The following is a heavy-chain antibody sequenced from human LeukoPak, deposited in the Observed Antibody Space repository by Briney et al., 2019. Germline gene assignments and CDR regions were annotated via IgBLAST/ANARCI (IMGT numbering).Heavy chain of an antibody. CDR1: GFTVSSNF. Sequence: PGGSLRLSCAATGFTVSSNFMTWVRQAPGKGLEWVSVIASGGATYYADSVRGRFTISRDNSKNTVYLQMNSLRAEDTAVYYCARDLYNWNHESNWFDPWGQGTLVTVSS. CDR2: IASGGAT. V-gene: IGHV3-53*01. D-gene: IGHD1-14*01. CDR3: ARDLYNWNHESNWFDP. J-gene: IGHJ5*02.